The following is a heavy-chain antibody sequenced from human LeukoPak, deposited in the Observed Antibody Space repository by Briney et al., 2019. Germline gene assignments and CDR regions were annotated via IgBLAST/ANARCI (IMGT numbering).Heavy chain of an antibody. CDR3: ARALSITGTTVYYYMDV. CDR2: IYYSGST. D-gene: IGHD1-7*01. Sequence: SETLSLTCTVSGGSISSSSYYWGWIRQPPGKGLEWIGSIYYSGSTNYNPSLKSRVTMSVDTSKNQFSLKLSSVTAADTAVYYCARALSITGTTVYYYMDVWGKGTTVTVSS. CDR1: GGSISSSSYY. V-gene: IGHV4-39*07. J-gene: IGHJ6*03.